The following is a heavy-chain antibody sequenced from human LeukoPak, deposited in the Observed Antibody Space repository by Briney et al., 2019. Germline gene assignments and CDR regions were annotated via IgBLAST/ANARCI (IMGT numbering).Heavy chain of an antibody. CDR3: ARDTAMVVDY. CDR1: GFTFSSYG. CDR2: IWSDGSNK. J-gene: IGHJ4*02. V-gene: IGHV3-33*01. Sequence: GGSLRLSCAASGFTFSSYGMHWVRQAPGKGREWVAVIWSDGSNKYYADSVKGRFTISRDKSKNTLYLQMNSLRAEDTAVYYCARDTAMVVDYWGQGTLVTVSS. D-gene: IGHD5-18*01.